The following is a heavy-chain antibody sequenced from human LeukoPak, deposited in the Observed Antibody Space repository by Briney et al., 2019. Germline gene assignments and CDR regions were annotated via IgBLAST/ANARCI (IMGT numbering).Heavy chain of an antibody. CDR1: GDFIRSYW. CDR2: IYATGST. J-gene: IGHJ4*02. V-gene: IGHV4-4*07. Sequence: SETLSLTCDVSGDFIRSYWWGWVRQPAGKGLEWIGRIYATGSTKFNPSLKSRLTMSMDTSTNRISLNLTSVTAADTAIYFCARQGYTASYYFLDFWSQGMLVSVSS. CDR3: ARQGYTASYYFLDF. D-gene: IGHD1-26*01.